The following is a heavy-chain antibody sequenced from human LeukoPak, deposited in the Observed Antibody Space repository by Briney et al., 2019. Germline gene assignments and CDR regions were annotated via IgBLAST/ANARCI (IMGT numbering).Heavy chain of an antibody. Sequence: ASVKVSCKASGYTFTSYGISWVRQAPGRGREWVGWISTYNGNTNCAQKLQGRRIMTTDTSTQPAYMELRSLRSDDTAVDYCARGTYNSGWCSDYWGQGTLVSVSS. D-gene: IGHD6-19*01. CDR3: ARGTYNSGWCSDY. J-gene: IGHJ4*02. CDR1: GYTFTSYG. V-gene: IGHV1-18*01. CDR2: ISTYNGNT.